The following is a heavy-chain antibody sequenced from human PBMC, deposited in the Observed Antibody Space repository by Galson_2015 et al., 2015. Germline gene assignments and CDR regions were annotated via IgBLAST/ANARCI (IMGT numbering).Heavy chain of an antibody. D-gene: IGHD6-13*01. CDR3: AKDMGGIAAAVH. CDR2: ISWNSGSI. Sequence: SLRLSCAASGFTFSSYGMHWVRQAPGKGLEWVSGISWNSGSIGYADSVKGRFTISRDNAKNSLYLQMNSLRAEDTALYYCAKDMGGIAAAVHWGQGTLVTVSS. CDR1: GFTFSSYG. J-gene: IGHJ4*02. V-gene: IGHV3-9*01.